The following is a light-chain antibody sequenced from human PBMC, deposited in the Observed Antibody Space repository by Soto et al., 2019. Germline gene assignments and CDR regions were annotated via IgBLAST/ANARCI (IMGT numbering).Light chain of an antibody. CDR3: QQYNSYPGT. V-gene: IGKV1-5*03. Sequence: DIQMTQSPSTLSASVGDRVTITCRASQSIRSWLAWYQQKPGKAPKLLIYQASSLDSGVPSRFSGSGSGTEFTLTISSLQPDDFATYYCQQYNSYPGTFGQGTKVEIK. CDR2: QAS. J-gene: IGKJ1*01. CDR1: QSIRSW.